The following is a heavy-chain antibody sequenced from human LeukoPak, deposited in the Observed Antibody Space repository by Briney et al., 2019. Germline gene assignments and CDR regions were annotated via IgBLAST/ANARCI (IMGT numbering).Heavy chain of an antibody. Sequence: SQTLSLTCAISGDSVSSNSAAWNWITQSPSRGLEWLGRTYYRSKWYNDYAVSVKSRITINPVTSKNQFSLQLNSVTPEDTAVYYCARAVVVAWKWFDPWGQGTLVTVSS. D-gene: IGHD2-2*01. V-gene: IGHV6-1*01. CDR1: GDSVSSNSAA. CDR3: ARAVVVAWKWFDP. J-gene: IGHJ5*02. CDR2: TYYRSKWYN.